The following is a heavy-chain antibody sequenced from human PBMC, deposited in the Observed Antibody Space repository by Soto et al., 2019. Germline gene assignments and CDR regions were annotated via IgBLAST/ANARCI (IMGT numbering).Heavy chain of an antibody. Sequence: LRLSCAASGFTFNTYYMHWVRQAPGKGLEWVALILHDGSNKFYADSVKGRFTISRDNSKDTMYLQMNSLRVEDTAVYYCARPDYADYGDSWGQGTLVTVSS. CDR3: ARPDYADYGDS. CDR1: GFTFNTYY. J-gene: IGHJ4*02. D-gene: IGHD4-17*01. V-gene: IGHV3-30-3*01. CDR2: ILHDGSNK.